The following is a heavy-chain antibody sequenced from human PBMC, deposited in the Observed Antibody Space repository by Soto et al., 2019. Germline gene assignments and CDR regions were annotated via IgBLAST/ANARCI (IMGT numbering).Heavy chain of an antibody. Sequence: PGGSLRLSCAASGFHFDRYPMSWVRQAPGKGLEWVSSISGTSGHTYYADSVRGRFTISRENSKNTLFLQMSSLRAEDTALYHCVRGSHSDYGDYGYYEFWGQGALVTVS. V-gene: IGHV3-23*01. J-gene: IGHJ4*02. D-gene: IGHD4-17*01. CDR3: VRGSHSDYGDYGYYEF. CDR2: ISGTSGHT. CDR1: GFHFDRYP.